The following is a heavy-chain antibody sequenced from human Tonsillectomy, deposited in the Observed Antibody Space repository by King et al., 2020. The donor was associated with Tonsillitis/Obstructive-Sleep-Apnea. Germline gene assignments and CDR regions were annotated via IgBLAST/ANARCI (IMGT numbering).Heavy chain of an antibody. CDR1: GYTFARYD. Sequence: VQLVQSGAEVKKPGASVKVSCKGSGYTFARYDINWVRQATGQGLEWMGWMNPNSGNTGYAQKFQGRVTMTRDISTTTAYMELSSLKPEDTGLYYCAISGDTSAWNFDSRGQGTRVTVSS. V-gene: IGHV1-8*01. CDR3: AISGDTSAWNFDS. J-gene: IGHJ4*02. D-gene: IGHD6-19*01. CDR2: MNPNSGNT.